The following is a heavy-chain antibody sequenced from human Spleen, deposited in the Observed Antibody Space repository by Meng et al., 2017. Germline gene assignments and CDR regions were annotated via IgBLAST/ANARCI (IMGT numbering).Heavy chain of an antibody. V-gene: IGHV3-23*01. CDR1: GFTFSSSA. CDR2: ISGSGGRT. D-gene: IGHD1-7*01. J-gene: IGHJ6*02. Sequence: GESLKISCAASGFTFSSSAMSWVRQAPGKGLEWVSGISGSGGRTYYADSVKGRLTISRDNSKNTLYLEMNSLRAGDTAVYYCARDLGTGLSYYFGMDIWGQGTTVTVSS. CDR3: ARDLGTGLSYYFGMDI.